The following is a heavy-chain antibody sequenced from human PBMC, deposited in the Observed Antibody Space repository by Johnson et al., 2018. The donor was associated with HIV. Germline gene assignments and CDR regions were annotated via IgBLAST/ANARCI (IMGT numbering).Heavy chain of an antibody. Sequence: VQLVESGGGLVQPGGSLRLSCAASGFTVSSNYMSWVRQAPGKGLDWVSGINWNGGSTGYADSVKGRFTISRDNAKNSLYLQMNSLRAEDTAVYYCATGYSGSPFGDTFDIWGQGTMVTVSS. CDR1: GFTVSSNY. D-gene: IGHD1-26*01. CDR2: INWNGGST. CDR3: ATGYSGSPFGDTFDI. J-gene: IGHJ3*02. V-gene: IGHV3-20*04.